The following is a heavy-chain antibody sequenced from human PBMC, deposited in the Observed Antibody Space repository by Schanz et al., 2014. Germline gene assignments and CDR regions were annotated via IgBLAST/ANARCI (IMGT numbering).Heavy chain of an antibody. CDR1: GGSISSATYY. D-gene: IGHD3-9*01. CDR2: VYTSGST. CDR3: ARQFYDILTGYWFPYYFDY. V-gene: IGHV4-61*02. Sequence: QVQLQESGPGLVKPSQTLSLTCTVSGGSISSATYYWSWVRQPAGKGLEWIGRVYTSGSTNYNPSLKIRVTIPLDPSKNHFSLKLSSVTAADTAVYYCARQFYDILTGYWFPYYFDYWGQGTLXTVSS. J-gene: IGHJ4*02.